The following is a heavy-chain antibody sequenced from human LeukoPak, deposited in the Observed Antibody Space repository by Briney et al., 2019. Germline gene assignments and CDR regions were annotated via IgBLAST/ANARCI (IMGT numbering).Heavy chain of an antibody. J-gene: IGHJ4*02. V-gene: IGHV3-66*01. D-gene: IGHD3-16*01. CDR2: IYTDGST. Sequence: GGSLRLSCVASGFTVSSHYMSWVRQAPGKGLEWVSAIYTDGSTYYAGSVKGRFTISRDNSENTLYLQMNSLRVENTAVYYCARDRPAGGVGDFDHWGQGTLVTVSS. CDR1: GFTVSSHY. CDR3: ARDRPAGGVGDFDH.